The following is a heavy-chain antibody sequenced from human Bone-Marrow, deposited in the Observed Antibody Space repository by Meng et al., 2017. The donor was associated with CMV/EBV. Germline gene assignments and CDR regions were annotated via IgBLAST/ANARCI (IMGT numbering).Heavy chain of an antibody. CDR2: ILHSGNT. J-gene: IGHJ4*02. CDR1: GGAIRSANW. Sequence: CAGSGGAIRSANWWTWVRQHPGKGLEWIGEILHSGNTNYNPSLKSRVTISVDKSKNQFSLNLSPVTAADTAVYYCARDLTVVRGVLDYWSQGTLVTVSS. D-gene: IGHD3-10*01. V-gene: IGHV4-4*02. CDR3: ARDLTVVRGVLDY.